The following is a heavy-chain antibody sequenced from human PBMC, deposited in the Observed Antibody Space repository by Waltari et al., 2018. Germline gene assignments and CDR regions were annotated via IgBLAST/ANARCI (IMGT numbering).Heavy chain of an antibody. CDR1: GDSVSSNSAD. CDR3: ARDQFGYYDSSGDDAFDI. CDR2: TYYRSKWYN. Sequence: QVQLQQSGPGLVKPSQTLSLTCAISGDSVSSNSADWNWIRQSPSRGLEWLGRTYYRSKWYNAYAVASKSRRSINPDASKKQFSLQLNTVTTEDTAVYYCARDQFGYYDSSGDDAFDIWGQGTMVTVSS. V-gene: IGHV6-1*01. J-gene: IGHJ3*02. D-gene: IGHD3-22*01.